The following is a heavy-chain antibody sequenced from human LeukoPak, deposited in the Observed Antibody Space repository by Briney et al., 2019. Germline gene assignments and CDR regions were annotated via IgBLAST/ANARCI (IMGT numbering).Heavy chain of an antibody. CDR1: GGSISSYF. CDR2: IYNSGSI. J-gene: IGHJ4*02. Sequence: PSETLSLTRTVSGGSISSYFWSWIRQPPGKGLEWIGYIYNSGSINYNPSLKSRVTISVDPSKSQFSLKLNSVTAADTAVYYCARAYYYGSGRYSGFAYWGQGTLVTVSS. D-gene: IGHD3-10*01. CDR3: ARAYYYGSGRYSGFAY. V-gene: IGHV4-59*01.